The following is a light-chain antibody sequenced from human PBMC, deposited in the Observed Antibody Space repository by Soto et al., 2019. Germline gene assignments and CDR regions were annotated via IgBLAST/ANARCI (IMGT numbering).Light chain of an antibody. CDR3: QQYNNWPPGT. Sequence: EIVMTQSPATLSVSPGERATLSCRASQSVSSNLAWYQQKPGQAPRLLIYGASTRATGIPARLSGSGSGTEFALTISSLPSEDCAVYYWQQYNNWPPGTFRQGTKVDI. V-gene: IGKV3-15*01. J-gene: IGKJ1*01. CDR1: QSVSSN. CDR2: GAS.